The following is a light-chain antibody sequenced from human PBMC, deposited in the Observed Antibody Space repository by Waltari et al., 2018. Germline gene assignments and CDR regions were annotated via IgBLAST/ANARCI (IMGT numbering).Light chain of an antibody. CDR3: QQANSFPL. V-gene: IGKV1-12*01. Sequence: DIQMTQSPSSVSASVGDRVTITCRASQGISTWLGWYQQKPGKAPKPLIYAASSLKSGVPSRFSGSGSGTEFTLTISSLQPEDFATYYCQQANSFPLFGGGTKVEIK. CDR1: QGISTW. J-gene: IGKJ4*01. CDR2: AAS.